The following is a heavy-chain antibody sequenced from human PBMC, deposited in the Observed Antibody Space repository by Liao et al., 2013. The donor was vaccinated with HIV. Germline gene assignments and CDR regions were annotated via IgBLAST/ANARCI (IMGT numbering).Heavy chain of an antibody. CDR3: ARVYYDILTGYPDWYFDL. D-gene: IGHD3-9*01. CDR1: GGSISSYY. J-gene: IGHJ2*01. CDR2: IYYSGST. V-gene: IGHV4-59*01. Sequence: QVHLQESGPGLVKPSETLSLTCTVSGGSISSYYWSWIRQPPGKGLEWIGYIYYSGSTNYNPSLKSRVTISVDTSKNQFSLKLSSVTAADTAVYYCARVYYDILTGYPDWYFDLWGRGTLVTVSS.